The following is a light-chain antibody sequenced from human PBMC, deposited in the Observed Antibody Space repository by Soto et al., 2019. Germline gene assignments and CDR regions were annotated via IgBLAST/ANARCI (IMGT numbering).Light chain of an antibody. V-gene: IGLV2-8*01. CDR2: EVN. Sequence: QSVLAHPPSASWSPGHSFAISFTGTSSDVGGYNYVYWYQQNPGKAPKLMIYEVNKRHSGVPDRFSGSKSGKTASLTVSGLQAEDEADYYCSSYAGSSNVFGTGTKVTVL. CDR1: SSDVGGYNY. J-gene: IGLJ1*01. CDR3: SSYAGSSNV.